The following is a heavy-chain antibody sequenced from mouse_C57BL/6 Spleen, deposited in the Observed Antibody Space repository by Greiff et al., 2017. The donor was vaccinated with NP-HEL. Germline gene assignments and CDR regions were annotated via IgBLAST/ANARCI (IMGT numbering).Heavy chain of an antibody. CDR3: ARQLRLRGLNFDY. CDR2: IYPRDGST. D-gene: IGHD3-2*02. CDR1: GYTFTDHT. J-gene: IGHJ2*01. Sequence: VQLQQSDAELVKPGASVKISCKVSGYTFTDHTIHWMKQRPEQGLEWIGYIYPRDGSTKYNEKFKGKATLTADKSSSTAYMQLNSLTSEDSVVYFCARQLRLRGLNFDYWGQGTTLTVSS. V-gene: IGHV1-78*01.